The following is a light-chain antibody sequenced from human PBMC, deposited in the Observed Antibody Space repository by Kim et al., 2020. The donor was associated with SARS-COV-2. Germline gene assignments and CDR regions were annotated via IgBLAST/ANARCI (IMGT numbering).Light chain of an antibody. Sequence: QSVLTQPPSASGTPGQMVTISCSGSSSNIGSNYVYWYQQLPGTAPKLLIYRNNQRPSGVPDRFSGSKSGTSASLAISGLRSEDEADYYCAAWDDSLSGHWVFGGGTQLTVL. V-gene: IGLV1-47*01. CDR3: AAWDDSLSGHWV. CDR1: SSNIGSNY. J-gene: IGLJ3*02. CDR2: RNN.